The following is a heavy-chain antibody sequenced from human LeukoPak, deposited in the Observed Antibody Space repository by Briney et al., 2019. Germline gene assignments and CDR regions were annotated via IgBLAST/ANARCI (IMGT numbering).Heavy chain of an antibody. V-gene: IGHV3-21*01. Sequence: GESLRLSCAASGFTFSSYSMNWVRQAPGKGLEWVSSISSSSSYIYYADSVKGRFTISRDNAKNSLYLQMNSLRAEDTAVYYCARDGDCSSTSCYDYYYYGMDVWGQGTTVTVSS. D-gene: IGHD2-2*01. CDR3: ARDGDCSSTSCYDYYYYGMDV. CDR1: GFTFSSYS. CDR2: ISSSSSYI. J-gene: IGHJ6*02.